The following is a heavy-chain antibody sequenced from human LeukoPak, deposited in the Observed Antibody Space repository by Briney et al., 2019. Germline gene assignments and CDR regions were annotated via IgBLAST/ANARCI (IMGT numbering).Heavy chain of an antibody. D-gene: IGHD6-13*01. CDR3: ARRAAAGSHFDY. V-gene: IGHV3-53*01. Sequence: GGSLRLSCAASGFTVSSNYMSWVRQASGKGLEWVSFIYSDKSTYYADSVKGRFTISRDNSKNTLYLQMNSLRAEDTAVYYCARRAAAGSHFDYWGQGTLVTVSS. CDR1: GFTVSSNY. J-gene: IGHJ4*02. CDR2: IYSDKST.